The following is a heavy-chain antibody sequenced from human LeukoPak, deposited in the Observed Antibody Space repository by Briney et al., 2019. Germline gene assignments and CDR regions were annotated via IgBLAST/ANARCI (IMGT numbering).Heavy chain of an antibody. CDR1: GFTFSSYA. CDR3: ARAQGETLYYYYGMDV. V-gene: IGHV3-30*04. CDR2: ISYDGSNK. J-gene: IGHJ6*02. Sequence: GGSLRLSCAASGFTFSSYAMHWVRQAPGKGLEWVAVISYDGSNKYYADSVKGRFTISRDNSKNTLYLQMNSLRAEDTAVYYCARAQGETLYYYYGMDVWGQGTTVTVSS. D-gene: IGHD1-26*01.